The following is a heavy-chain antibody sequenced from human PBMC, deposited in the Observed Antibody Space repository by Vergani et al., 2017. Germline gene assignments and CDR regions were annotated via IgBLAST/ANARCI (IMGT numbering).Heavy chain of an antibody. D-gene: IGHD3-10*01. CDR2: INPNRGGT. CDR1: GYTFTGYY. V-gene: IGHV1-2*02. CDR3: ARDLGYYGSGSYSGMDV. J-gene: IGHJ6*02. Sequence: QVQLVQSGAEVKKPGASVKVSCKASGYTFTGYYMHWVRQAPGQGLEWMGWINPNRGGTNYAQKFQGRVTMTRDTSISTAYMELSRLRSDDTAVYYCARDLGYYGSGSYSGMDVWGQGTTVTVSS.